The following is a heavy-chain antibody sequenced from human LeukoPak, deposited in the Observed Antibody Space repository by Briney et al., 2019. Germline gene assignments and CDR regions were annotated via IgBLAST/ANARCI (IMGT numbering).Heavy chain of an antibody. CDR3: ARVRATRGAYYFDY. D-gene: IGHD1-26*01. V-gene: IGHV1-2*02. CDR2: INPNSGGT. CDR1: GYTFTGYY. J-gene: IGHJ4*02. Sequence: ASVKVSCKASGYTFTGYYIHWVRQAPGQGLEWMGWINPNSGGTNYAQKFQGRVTMTRDTSISTAYMELSRLRSDDTAVYYCARVRATRGAYYFDYWGQGTLVTVSS.